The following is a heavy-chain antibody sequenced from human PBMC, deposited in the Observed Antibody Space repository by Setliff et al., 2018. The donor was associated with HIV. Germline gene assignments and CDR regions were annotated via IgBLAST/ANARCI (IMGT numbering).Heavy chain of an antibody. V-gene: IGHV4-39*01. CDR3: ARTEDYSYGDAPLDY. CDR2: IYYSGST. J-gene: IGHJ4*01. D-gene: IGHD5-18*01. Sequence: SETLSLTCPVSGGSFSSSSYYWVWIRQPPGKGLEWIVSIYYSGSTYYNPSLSSRLTISVDPSKNQVSLRLSSVTVADPAVYYCARTEDYSYGDAPLDYWGHGTLVTVS. CDR1: GGSFSSSSYY.